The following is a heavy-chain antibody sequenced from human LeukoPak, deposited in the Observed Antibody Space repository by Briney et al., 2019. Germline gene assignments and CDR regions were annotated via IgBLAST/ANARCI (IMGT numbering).Heavy chain of an antibody. CDR1: GVSFSSYA. CDR3: AKDPNSSGWTRGDAFDI. V-gene: IGHV3-23*01. D-gene: IGHD6-19*01. J-gene: IGHJ3*02. Sequence: QTGGSLRLSCAASGVSFSSYAMSWARQAPGKGLEWVSAISGSGGSTYYADSVKGRFTISRDNSKDTLYLQMNSLRAEDTAVYYCAKDPNSSGWTRGDAFDIWGQGTMVTVSS. CDR2: ISGSGGST.